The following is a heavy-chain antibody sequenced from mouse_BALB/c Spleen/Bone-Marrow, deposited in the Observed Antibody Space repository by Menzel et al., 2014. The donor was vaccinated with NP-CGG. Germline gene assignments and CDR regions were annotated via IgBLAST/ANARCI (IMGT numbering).Heavy chain of an antibody. J-gene: IGHJ2*01. Sequence: VKLMESGPSLVKPSHTLSLTCSVTGDSISSGYWNGIRKFPGNKLEYMGDISYSVSTYYKPSLKSLISITRDTSKNQYYLQLKSVTTEDAATYYCARRQFGLQYCFDFWGQGTPLTVSS. CDR2: ISYSVST. CDR3: ARRQFGLQYCFDF. D-gene: IGHD3-2*01. CDR1: GDSISSGY. V-gene: IGHV3-8*02.